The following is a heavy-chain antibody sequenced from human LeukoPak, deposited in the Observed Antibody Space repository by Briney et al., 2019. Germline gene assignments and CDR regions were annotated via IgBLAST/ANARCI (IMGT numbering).Heavy chain of an antibody. Sequence: GGSLRLSCAASGFTFSSYGMYWVRQAPGKGLEWVAVISYDGSNKYYADSVKGRFTISRDNSKNTLYLQMNSLRAEDTAVYYCAKDRRDDSSSFDYWGQGTLVTVSS. D-gene: IGHD6-6*01. V-gene: IGHV3-30*18. CDR3: AKDRRDDSSSFDY. CDR2: ISYDGSNK. J-gene: IGHJ4*02. CDR1: GFTFSSYG.